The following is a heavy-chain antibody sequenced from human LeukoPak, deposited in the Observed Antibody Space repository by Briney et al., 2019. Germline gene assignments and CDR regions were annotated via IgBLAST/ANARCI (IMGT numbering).Heavy chain of an antibody. CDR3: AGRVRGYSGY. J-gene: IGHJ4*02. CDR1: GGSFSGYY. V-gene: IGHV4-34*01. D-gene: IGHD5-12*01. CDR2: INHSGST. Sequence: SETLSLTCAVYGGSFSGYYWSWIRQPPGKGLEWIGGINHSGSTNYNPSLKSRVTISVDTSKNQFSLKLSSVTAADTAVYYCAGRVRGYSGYWGQGTLVTVSS.